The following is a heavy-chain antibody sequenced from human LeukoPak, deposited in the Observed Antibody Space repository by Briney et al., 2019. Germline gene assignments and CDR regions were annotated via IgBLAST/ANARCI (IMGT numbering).Heavy chain of an antibody. CDR1: GFTFSSYG. V-gene: IGHV3-30*02. D-gene: IGHD3-22*01. Sequence: GGSLRLSCAASGFTFSSYGMHWVRQAPGKGLEWVAFIRYDGSNKYYADSVKGRFTISRDNSKNTLYLQMNSLRAEDTAVYYCASCRFLYYYDSSPGRDYWGQGTLVTVSS. CDR2: IRYDGSNK. CDR3: ASCRFLYYYDSSPGRDY. J-gene: IGHJ4*02.